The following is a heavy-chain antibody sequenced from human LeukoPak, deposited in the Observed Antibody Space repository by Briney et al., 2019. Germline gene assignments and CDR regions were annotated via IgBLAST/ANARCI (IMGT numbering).Heavy chain of an antibody. J-gene: IGHJ4*02. CDR1: GYSFAAYY. CDR2: INPKNGGT. Sequence: GASVKVSCKTSGYSFAAYYMHWFRQAPGQGLEWMGWINPKNGGTKYAQKFQGRVTMTRETSLSTAYMDLSRLRSDDTAVYYCARGPSTAAFDYWGQGTLVTVSS. CDR3: ARGPSTAAFDY. V-gene: IGHV1-2*02. D-gene: IGHD6-6*01.